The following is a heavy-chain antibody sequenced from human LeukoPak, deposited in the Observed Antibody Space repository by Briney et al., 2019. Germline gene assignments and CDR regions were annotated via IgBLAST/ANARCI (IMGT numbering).Heavy chain of an antibody. J-gene: IGHJ5*02. CDR1: GGSISSYY. D-gene: IGHD2-2*01. CDR2: IYTSGST. CDR3: ARDWVVPAAKGGFNANWFDP. Sequence: PSETMSLTCTVSGGSISSYYWSWIREPAGKGLEWIGRIYTSGSTNYNPSLKSRVTMSVDTSKNQFSLKLSSVTAADTAVYYCARDWVVPAAKGGFNANWFDPWGQGTLVTVSS. V-gene: IGHV4-4*07.